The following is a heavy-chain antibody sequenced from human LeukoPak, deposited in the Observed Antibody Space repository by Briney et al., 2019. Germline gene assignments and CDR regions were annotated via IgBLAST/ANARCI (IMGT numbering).Heavy chain of an antibody. CDR3: AKARGYSGYDFGY. V-gene: IGHV3-9*01. CDR1: GFTFDDYA. CDR2: ISWNGGSI. Sequence: GGSLRLSCAASGFTFDDYAMHWVRQAPGKGLEWVSGISWNGGSIGYADSVKGRFTISRDNAKSSLYLQMNSLRAEDTALYYCAKARGYSGYDFGYWGQGTLVTVSS. D-gene: IGHD5-12*01. J-gene: IGHJ4*02.